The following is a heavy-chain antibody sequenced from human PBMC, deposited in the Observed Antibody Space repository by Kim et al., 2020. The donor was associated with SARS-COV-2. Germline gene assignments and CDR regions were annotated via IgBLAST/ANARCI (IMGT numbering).Heavy chain of an antibody. CDR3: AKMGLNTYYYDSSGYYHEYFQH. J-gene: IGHJ1*01. CDR2: ISGSGGST. V-gene: IGHV3-23*01. CDR1: GFTFSSYA. Sequence: GGSLRLSCAASGFTFSSYAMNWVRQAPGKGLEWVSAISGSGGSTYYADSVKGRFTISRDNSKNTLYLQMNSLRAEDTAVYYCAKMGLNTYYYDSSGYYHEYFQHWGQGTLVTVSS. D-gene: IGHD3-22*01.